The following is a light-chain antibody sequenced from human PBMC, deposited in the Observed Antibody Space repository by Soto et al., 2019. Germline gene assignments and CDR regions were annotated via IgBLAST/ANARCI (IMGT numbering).Light chain of an antibody. CDR3: SSYTSSSTQV. J-gene: IGLJ2*01. Sequence: QSALTQPASVSGSPGQSITISCTGTSSDVGGYNYVSWYQQHPDKAPKLMIYEVNNRPSGVSIRFSGSKSGNTASLTISGLQAEDEADYFCSSYTSSSTQVFGGGTKLTVL. V-gene: IGLV2-14*01. CDR2: EVN. CDR1: SSDVGGYNY.